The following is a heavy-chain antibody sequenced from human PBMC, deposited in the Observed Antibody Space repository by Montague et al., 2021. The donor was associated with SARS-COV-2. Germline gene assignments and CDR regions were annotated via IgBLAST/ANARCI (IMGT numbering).Heavy chain of an antibody. CDR3: ARGYYSGSGCYYYGMDV. Sequence: SETLSHTCAVYGGSFSGYYWSWIRQPPGRGLEWIGETNDSGRTNYNPSLKGRVTISVDTSKNQFSLRLSSVTAAETAVYYCARGYYSGSGCYYYGMDVWGQGTTVTVSS. V-gene: IGHV4-34*01. D-gene: IGHD2-15*01. CDR2: TNDSGRT. J-gene: IGHJ6*02. CDR1: GGSFSGYY.